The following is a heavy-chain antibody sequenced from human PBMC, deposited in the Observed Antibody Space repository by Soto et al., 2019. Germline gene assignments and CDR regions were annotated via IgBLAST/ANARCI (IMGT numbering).Heavy chain of an antibody. CDR3: AHTGYDFWSGNEVENYYYGMDV. CDR1: GFSVSTSGEG. CDR2: IYWDDEK. D-gene: IGHD3-3*01. J-gene: IGHJ6*02. V-gene: IGHV2-5*02. Sequence: QITLKESGPTLVKPTQTLTLTCTFSGFSVSTSGEGVGWIRQPPGKALEWLALIYWDDEKRYSPSLKSRLTITKDTSKNQVVLTMTNMDPVDTGTYYCAHTGYDFWSGNEVENYYYGMDVWGQGTTFTVS.